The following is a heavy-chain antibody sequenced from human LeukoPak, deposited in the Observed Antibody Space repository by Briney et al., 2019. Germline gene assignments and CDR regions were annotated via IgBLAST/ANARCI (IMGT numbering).Heavy chain of an antibody. V-gene: IGHV3-30*02. CDR1: GFTFSTHD. D-gene: IGHD1-26*01. J-gene: IGHJ4*01. CDR3: AKPSGSGVDY. CDR2: IRYDGSHE. Sequence: PGGSLRLSCGASGFTFSTHDMHWVRQALGKGLERVAFIRYDGSHEYYADSVKGRFTISRDNSKNTLYLQMNSVRSEDTALYYCAKPSGSGVDYWGQGTRVTVSS.